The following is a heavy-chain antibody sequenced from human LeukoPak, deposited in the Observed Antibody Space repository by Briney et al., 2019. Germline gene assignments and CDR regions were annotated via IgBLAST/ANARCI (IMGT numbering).Heavy chain of an antibody. CDR3: ARAQSGFWSGYCFDY. J-gene: IGHJ4*02. D-gene: IGHD3-3*01. Sequence: PSETLSLTCAVSGYSISSSNWRGWIRQPPGKGLEWIGYIYYSGRTYYNPSLKSRVTMSVDTSKNQFSLKLSSVTAEDTAVYYCARAQSGFWSGYCFDYWGQGTLVTVSS. CDR1: GYSISSSNW. CDR2: IYYSGRT. V-gene: IGHV4-28*03.